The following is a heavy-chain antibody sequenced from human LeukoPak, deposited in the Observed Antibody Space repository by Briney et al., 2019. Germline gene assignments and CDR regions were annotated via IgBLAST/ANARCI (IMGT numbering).Heavy chain of an antibody. CDR3: AKLNSYGDY. CDR1: GFTFSNHG. CDR2: ISANGVST. V-gene: IGHV3-23*01. J-gene: IGHJ4*02. D-gene: IGHD5-18*01. Sequence: GGSLRLSCAVSGFTFSNHGMSWVRQAPGKCLECVSTISANGVSTYYADSVKGRFTISRDNAKNMVYLQMDSLRAEDTATYYCAKLNSYGDYWGQGTLVTVSS.